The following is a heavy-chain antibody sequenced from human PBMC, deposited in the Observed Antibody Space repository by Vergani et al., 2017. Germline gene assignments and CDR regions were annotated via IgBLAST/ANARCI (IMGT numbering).Heavy chain of an antibody. V-gene: IGHV3-23*04. J-gene: IGHJ6*02. Sequence: QLVESGGGWVQPGGSVRLSCAASGFTFSSYAMSWVRQVPGKGLEWVSGISGSGGNTYYANSVKGRFTISRDNSKNTLYLQMNSLRADDTAVYYCAKGVYCSSTSCYEGRGYYYGMGVWGQGTTVTFSS. CDR3: AKGVYCSSTSCYEGRGYYYGMGV. D-gene: IGHD2-2*01. CDR1: GFTFSSYA. CDR2: ISGSGGNT.